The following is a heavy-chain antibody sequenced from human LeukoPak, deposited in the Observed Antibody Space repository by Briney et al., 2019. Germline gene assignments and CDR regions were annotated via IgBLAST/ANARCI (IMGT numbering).Heavy chain of an antibody. Sequence: ASVKVSFKASGYTFTGYYMHWVRQAPGQGLEWMGWINPNSGGTNYAQKFQGRVTMTRDTSISTAYMELSRLRSDDTAVYYRARAYSSSWSTLSAYFDYWGQGTLVTVPS. CDR2: INPNSGGT. V-gene: IGHV1-2*02. D-gene: IGHD6-13*01. J-gene: IGHJ4*02. CDR3: ARAYSSSWSTLSAYFDY. CDR1: GYTFTGYY.